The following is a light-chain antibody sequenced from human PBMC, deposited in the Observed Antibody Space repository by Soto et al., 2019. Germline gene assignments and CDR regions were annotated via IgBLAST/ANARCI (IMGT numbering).Light chain of an antibody. V-gene: IGKV1-5*03. J-gene: IGKJ4*01. CDR2: SAS. CDR1: QNIRSW. Sequence: DIQMTQSPSTLSASVGDRVTITCRASQNIRSWLAWYQQKPGKAPELLIYSASGLESGFPSRFSGSGSGTEFTLSISSLKPDDFATYYCQEYNGNSWLTFGGGTKVEMK. CDR3: QEYNGNSWLT.